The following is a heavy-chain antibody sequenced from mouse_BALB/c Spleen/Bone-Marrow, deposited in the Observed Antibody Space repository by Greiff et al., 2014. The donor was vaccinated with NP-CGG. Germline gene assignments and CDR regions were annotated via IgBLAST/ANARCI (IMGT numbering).Heavy chain of an antibody. CDR3: ARVITTTGRSWFAY. J-gene: IGHJ3*01. Sequence: VQLQQSGAELMKPGASVKISCKATGYTFSSYWIEWVKQRPGHGLEWIGEIFPGSGSTNYNEKFKGKATFTADTSSNTAYMQLSSLTSEDSAVYYCARVITTTGRSWFAYWGQGTLVTVSA. V-gene: IGHV1-9*01. D-gene: IGHD2-4*01. CDR2: IFPGSGST. CDR1: GYTFSSYW.